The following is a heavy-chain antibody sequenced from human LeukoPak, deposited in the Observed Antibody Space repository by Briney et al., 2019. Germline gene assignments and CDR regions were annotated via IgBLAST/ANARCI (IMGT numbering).Heavy chain of an antibody. Sequence: GGSLRLSCAASEFTFSSYWMSWVRQAPGKGLEWVANIKQDGSEKYYVDSVKGRFTISRDNAKNSLYLQMNSLRAEDTAVYYCARVSDYRAFDIWGQGTMVTVSS. CDR3: ARVSDYRAFDI. D-gene: IGHD4-17*01. J-gene: IGHJ3*02. CDR2: IKQDGSEK. CDR1: EFTFSSYW. V-gene: IGHV3-7*01.